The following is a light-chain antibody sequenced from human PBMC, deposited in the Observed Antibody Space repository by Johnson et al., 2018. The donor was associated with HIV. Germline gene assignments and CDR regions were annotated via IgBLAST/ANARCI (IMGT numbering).Light chain of an antibody. V-gene: IGLV1-51*02. CDR1: SSNIGNNY. J-gene: IGLJ1*01. Sequence: QSVLTQPPSVPAAPGQKVTISCSGSSSNIGNNYVSWYQQLPGTAPKLLIYENNKRPSGIPDRFYGSKSGTSATLGITGLKTGDEADYYCGTWDSSLGYVFGTGTKVTVL. CDR3: GTWDSSLGYV. CDR2: ENN.